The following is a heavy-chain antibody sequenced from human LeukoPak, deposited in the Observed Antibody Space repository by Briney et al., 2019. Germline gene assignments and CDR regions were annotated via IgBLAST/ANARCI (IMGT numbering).Heavy chain of an antibody. D-gene: IGHD3-3*01. J-gene: IGHJ4*02. CDR2: INHSGST. CDR1: GGSFSGYY. Sequence: PSETLSLTCAVYGGSFSGYYWSWIRQPPGKGLERIGEINHSGSTNYNPSLKSRVTISVDTSKNQFSLKLSSVTAADTAVYYCARGGDFGVVIIGPFDYWGQGTLVTVSS. CDR3: ARGGDFGVVIIGPFDY. V-gene: IGHV4-34*01.